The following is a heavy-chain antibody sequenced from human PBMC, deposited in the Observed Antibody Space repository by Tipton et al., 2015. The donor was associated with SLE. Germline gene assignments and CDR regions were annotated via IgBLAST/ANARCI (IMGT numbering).Heavy chain of an antibody. D-gene: IGHD5-18*01. Sequence: LRLSCTVSGGSVSSSSKYWAWNRQPPGKGLEWIGSIYYTGTTTYYNSFLKSRVTMSVDTSKNQFSLRLTSVIAADTAVYYCARLHGYSYGLNWFDPWGQGTLISVSS. CDR3: ARLHGYSYGLNWFDP. J-gene: IGHJ5*02. CDR1: GGSVSSSSKY. V-gene: IGHV4-39*07. CDR2: IYYTGTTT.